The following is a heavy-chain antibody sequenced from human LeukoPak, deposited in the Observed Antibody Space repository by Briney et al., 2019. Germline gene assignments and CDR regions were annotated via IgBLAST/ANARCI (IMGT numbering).Heavy chain of an antibody. CDR2: IYYSGST. J-gene: IGHJ4*02. Sequence: GSLRLSCAASGFTFSWYWMSWVRQPPGKGLEWMGSIYYSGSTYYNPSLKSRVTISVDTSKNQFSLKLSSVTAADTAVYYCARQPPYYYDSSGYYYGGYFDYWGQGTLVTVSS. CDR3: ARQPPYYYDSSGYYYGGYFDY. CDR1: GFTFSWYW. D-gene: IGHD3-22*01. V-gene: IGHV4-39*01.